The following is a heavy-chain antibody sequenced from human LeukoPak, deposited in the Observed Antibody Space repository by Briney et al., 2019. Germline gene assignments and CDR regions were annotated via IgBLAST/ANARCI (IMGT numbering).Heavy chain of an antibody. D-gene: IGHD3-3*01. Sequence: GGSLRLSCAASGFVFRHYAMSWVRQAPGRGLEWVSDISSSGGTTYYADSVKGRFAFSRDNSNNTLYLQMNSLRAEDTAVYYCAKGSLWGGYYDFYYYMDVWGKGTTVTVSS. CDR2: ISSSGGTT. CDR1: GFVFRHYA. J-gene: IGHJ6*03. CDR3: AKGSLWGGYYDFYYYMDV. V-gene: IGHV3-23*01.